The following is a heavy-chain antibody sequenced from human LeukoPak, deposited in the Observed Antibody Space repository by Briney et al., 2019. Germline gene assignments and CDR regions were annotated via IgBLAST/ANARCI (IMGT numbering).Heavy chain of an antibody. Sequence: GGSLRLSCAASGFTFSSYSMNWVRQAPGKGLEWVSYISSSSSTIYYADSVKGRFTISRDNAKNSLYLQMNSLRAEDTAVYCCARVGYCSGGSCYSELGYWGQGTLVTVSS. CDR2: ISSSSSTI. V-gene: IGHV3-48*01. D-gene: IGHD2-15*01. J-gene: IGHJ4*02. CDR1: GFTFSSYS. CDR3: ARVGYCSGGSCYSELGY.